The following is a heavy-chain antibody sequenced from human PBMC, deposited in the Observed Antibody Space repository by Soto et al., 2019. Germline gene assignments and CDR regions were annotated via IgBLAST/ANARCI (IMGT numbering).Heavy chain of an antibody. D-gene: IGHD4-17*01. V-gene: IGHV3-30*18. CDR2: ISYDGHNK. J-gene: IGHJ6*02. CDR3: AKDLRAYGDYNYYYYGIDV. CDR1: GFTFTTFG. Sequence: QVQLVESGGGVVQPGGSLRLSCTASGFTFTTFGIHWVRQAPGKGLEWVALISYDGHNKYYSDSVKGRFTISRDNYKNTLSLQMNSLRAEDTAVYYCAKDLRAYGDYNYYYYGIDVWGQGTTVSVSS.